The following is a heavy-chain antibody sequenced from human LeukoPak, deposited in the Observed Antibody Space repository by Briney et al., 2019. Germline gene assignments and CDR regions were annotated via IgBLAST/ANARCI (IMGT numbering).Heavy chain of an antibody. CDR1: GGTLSSYA. V-gene: IGHV1-69*05. Sequence: ASVKVSCKASGGTLSSYAISWVRQAPRQGLEWMGGIIPIFGTANYAQKFQGRVTITTDESTSTAYMELSSLRSEDTAVYYCARARYYYDSSGYYYPDYWGQGTLVTVSS. D-gene: IGHD3-22*01. CDR3: ARARYYYDSSGYYYPDY. CDR2: IIPIFGTA. J-gene: IGHJ4*02.